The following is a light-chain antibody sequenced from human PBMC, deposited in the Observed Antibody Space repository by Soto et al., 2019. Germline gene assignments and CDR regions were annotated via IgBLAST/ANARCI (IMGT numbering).Light chain of an antibody. J-gene: IGKJ5*01. V-gene: IGKV3-11*01. CDR3: QQRNNWPPIT. CDR2: DAS. CDR1: QSVSSY. Sequence: EIVLTQSPATLSLSPGERATLSCRASQSVSSYLAWYQQKPGQAPRLLIYDASNRATRVPSRFSGSGSGTDFTLAISSLDPEDFALYYCQQRNNWPPITFGQGTRLEIK.